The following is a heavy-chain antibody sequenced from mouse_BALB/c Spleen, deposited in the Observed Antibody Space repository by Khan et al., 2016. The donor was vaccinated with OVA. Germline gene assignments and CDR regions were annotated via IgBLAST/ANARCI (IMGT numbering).Heavy chain of an antibody. Sequence: EVELVESGGDLVKPGGSLKLSCAVSGFTFSSYVMSWVRQTPEKRLEWVASISSGGTTAYSDNVKGRLTISRDKARNIMYLQMSRLRYEDTAMYYCAREAYRYDEYYFDYWGQGTTLTVSS. CDR2: ISSGGTT. D-gene: IGHD2-14*01. V-gene: IGHV5-6-5*01. CDR1: GFTFSSYV. J-gene: IGHJ2*01. CDR3: AREAYRYDEYYFDY.